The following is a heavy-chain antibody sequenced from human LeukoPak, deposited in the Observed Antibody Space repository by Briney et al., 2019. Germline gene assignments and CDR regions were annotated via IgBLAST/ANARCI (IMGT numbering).Heavy chain of an antibody. Sequence: PGGSLRLSCAASGFTFSNYDMHWVRQAPGKGLEWVAVISYDGTNKYYADSVKGRFTISRDNSKNTLHLRMNSLRAEDTAVYYCAKDDRGNEAPFDYWGQGTLVTVSS. CDR3: AKDDRGNEAPFDY. J-gene: IGHJ4*02. CDR2: ISYDGTNK. V-gene: IGHV3-30*18. CDR1: GFTFSNYD.